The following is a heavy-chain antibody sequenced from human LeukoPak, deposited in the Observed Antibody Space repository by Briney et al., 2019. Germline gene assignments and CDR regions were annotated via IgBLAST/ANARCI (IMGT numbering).Heavy chain of an antibody. CDR3: ARLGEYQLTIDY. CDR1: GGSFSGYY. D-gene: IGHD2-2*01. J-gene: IGHJ4*02. V-gene: IGHV4-34*01. Sequence: PSETLSLTCAVYGGSFSGYYWSWIRQPPGKGLEWIGEINHSGSTNYNPSLKSRVTIPVDTSKNQFSLKLSSVTAADTAVYHCARLGEYQLTIDYWGQGTLVTVSS. CDR2: INHSGST.